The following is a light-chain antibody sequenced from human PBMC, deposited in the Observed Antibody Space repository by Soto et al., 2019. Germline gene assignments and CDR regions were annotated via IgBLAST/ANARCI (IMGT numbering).Light chain of an antibody. J-gene: IGLJ1*01. CDR3: QSYYSSLTYV. CDR2: GNS. CDR1: RFNIGAGYD. V-gene: IGLV1-40*01. Sequence: QSVLTQPPSVSGAPGQRVTISCTGSRFNIGAGYDVHWYQQLPGTAPKLLIYGNSNRPSWVPDRFSGSKSGTSASLAITGFQAEDDADYYSQSYYSSLTYVFGTGTKLTVL.